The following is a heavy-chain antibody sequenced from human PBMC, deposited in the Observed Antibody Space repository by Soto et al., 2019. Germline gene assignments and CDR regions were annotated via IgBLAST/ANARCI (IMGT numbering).Heavy chain of an antibody. Sequence: QAGGSLRLSCAASGFTFSSYAMGWVRQGPGKGLEWVAVVSIGGSTHYADSVRGRFTISRDNSKNTLSLQMNSLTAEDTAVYFCAKRRGAGGHFDYWGQGXLVTVYS. CDR3: AKRRGAGGHFDY. V-gene: IGHV3-23*01. J-gene: IGHJ4*02. CDR2: VSIGGST. D-gene: IGHD2-15*01. CDR1: GFTFSSYA.